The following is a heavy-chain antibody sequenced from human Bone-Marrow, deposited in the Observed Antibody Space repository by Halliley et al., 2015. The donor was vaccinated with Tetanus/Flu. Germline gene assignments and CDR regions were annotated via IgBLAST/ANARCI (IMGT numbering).Heavy chain of an antibody. CDR1: GFIFSSYG. CDR3: ASVLPYCSTTTCYLDV. V-gene: IGHV3-33*01. CDR2: IWYDGGRR. Sequence: SGFIFSSYGMHWVRQAPGKGLEWVAVIWYDGGRRYYGDSVKGRFTISRDNSRNTLYLEMNGLRLEDTAVYYCASVLPYCSTTTCYLDVWGQGTTVPVSS. J-gene: IGHJ6*02. D-gene: IGHD2-2*01.